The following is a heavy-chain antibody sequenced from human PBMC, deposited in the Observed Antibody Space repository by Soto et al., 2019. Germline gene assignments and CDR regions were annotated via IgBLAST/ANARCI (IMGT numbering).Heavy chain of an antibody. V-gene: IGHV3-7*03. D-gene: IGHD6-19*01. J-gene: IGHJ4*02. CDR3: ARDLTLGGYGSLPGY. CDR2: IKQDGSEK. Sequence: GRSLRLSCAASGFTFSSYWMSWVRQAPGKGLEWVANIKQDGSEKYYVDSVKGRFTISRDNAKNSLYLQMNSLKADDTAVYYCARDLTLGGYGSLPGYWGQGTLVTVSS. CDR1: GFTFSSYW.